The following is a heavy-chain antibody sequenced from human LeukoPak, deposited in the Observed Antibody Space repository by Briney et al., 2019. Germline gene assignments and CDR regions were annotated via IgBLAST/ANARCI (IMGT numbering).Heavy chain of an antibody. D-gene: IGHD5-18*01. CDR2: IYYSGST. CDR3: ARGAVQLSQQRYYYMDV. V-gene: IGHV4-59*01. CDR1: GGSISSYY. J-gene: IGHJ6*03. Sequence: PSETLSLTCTVSGGSISSYYWSWIRQPPGKGLEWIGYIYYSGSTNYNPSLKSRVTISVDTSKNQFSLKLSSVTAADTAVYYCARGAVQLSQQRYYYMDVWGKGTTVTISS.